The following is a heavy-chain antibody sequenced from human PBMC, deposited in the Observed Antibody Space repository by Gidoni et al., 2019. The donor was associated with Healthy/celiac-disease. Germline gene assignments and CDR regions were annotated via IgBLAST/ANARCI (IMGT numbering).Heavy chain of an antibody. CDR2: TSYRSKWYN. CDR1: GDSVSSNSAH. J-gene: IGHJ6*02. D-gene: IGHD2-2*01. V-gene: IGHV6-1*01. CDR3: ARGRVLFVVVPAASGVAISLPQNYGMDV. Sequence: QVQRQQAGPGLVKPSQTLSPTCGISGDSVSSNSAHWKWIRQSPSHGREWLGRTSYRSKWYNDYAVSVKSPLTIPPDTSKIQFSLQLNSVTPEDTAVYYCARGRVLFVVVPAASGVAISLPQNYGMDVWGQGTTITVSS.